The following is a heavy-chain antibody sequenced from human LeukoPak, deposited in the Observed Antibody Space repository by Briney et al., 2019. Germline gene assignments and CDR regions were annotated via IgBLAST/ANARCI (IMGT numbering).Heavy chain of an antibody. CDR3: ATAQSFTFDP. D-gene: IGHD3-3*02. V-gene: IGHV3-7*05. J-gene: IGHJ5*02. CDR2: IKEDGSEK. CDR1: ALTFSNYW. Sequence: GGSLRLSCTASALTFSNYWMGWVRQAPGTGLEWVDSIKEDGSEKRYVEALKGQFTISRDNYENSLYVQMDGLRAEDTAVYYYATAQSFTFDPWGQGILVTVSS.